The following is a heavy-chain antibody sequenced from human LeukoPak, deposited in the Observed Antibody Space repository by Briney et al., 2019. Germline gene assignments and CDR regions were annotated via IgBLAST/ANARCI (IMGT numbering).Heavy chain of an antibody. V-gene: IGHV5-51*01. CDR1: GYSFTSYW. CDR3: ASKHPHYYDSSCYEEGGYVFDI. D-gene: IGHD3-22*01. Sequence: GESLKISCQGSGYSFTSYWIGWVRQMPGKGLEWMGIIYSGDSDTRYSPSFQGQVTISADKSISTAYLQWSSLKASDTAMYYCASKHPHYYDSSCYEEGGYVFDIWGQGTMVTVSS. CDR2: IYSGDSDT. J-gene: IGHJ3*02.